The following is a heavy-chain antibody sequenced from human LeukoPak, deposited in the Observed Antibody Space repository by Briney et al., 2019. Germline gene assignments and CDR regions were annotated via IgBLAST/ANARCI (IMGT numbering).Heavy chain of an antibody. CDR2: ISSSSSTI. J-gene: IGHJ4*02. CDR1: GFTFSSYS. CDR3: ARSSVVVVTATFDY. V-gene: IGHV3-48*01. D-gene: IGHD2-21*02. Sequence: GGSLRLSCAASGFTFSSYSMNWVRQAPGKGLEWVSYISSSSSTIYYADSVKGRFTISRDNAKNSLYLQMNSLRAEDTAVYYCARSSVVVVTATFDYWGQGTLVTVSS.